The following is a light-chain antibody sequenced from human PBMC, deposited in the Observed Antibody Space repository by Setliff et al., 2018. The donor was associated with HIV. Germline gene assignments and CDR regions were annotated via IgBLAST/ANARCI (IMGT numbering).Light chain of an antibody. CDR1: ELENNF. CDR3: QAWDSDTYVT. Sequence: SYELTQPASVSVSPGQTAFITCSGDELENNFVSWYKQRPGQAPLLVIYENGGRPSDIPARFSGSKFGGTATLTITSTQDVDEADYYCQAWDSDTYVTFGGGTKVTVL. CDR2: ENG. V-gene: IGLV3-1*01. J-gene: IGLJ2*01.